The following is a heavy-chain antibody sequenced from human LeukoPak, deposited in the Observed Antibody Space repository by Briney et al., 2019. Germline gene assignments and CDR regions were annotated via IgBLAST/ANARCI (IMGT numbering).Heavy chain of an antibody. CDR3: ARETDYCSSTSCPFDY. CDR1: GYTFTSYY. CDR2: INPSGGST. J-gene: IGHJ4*02. Sequence: PEASVNVSCKASGYTFTSYYMHWVRQAPGQGLEWRGIINPSGGSTSYAQKFQGRVTMTRDTSTSTVYMELSSLRSEDTAVYYCARETDYCSSTSCPFDYWGQGTLVTVSS. D-gene: IGHD2-2*01. V-gene: IGHV1-46*01.